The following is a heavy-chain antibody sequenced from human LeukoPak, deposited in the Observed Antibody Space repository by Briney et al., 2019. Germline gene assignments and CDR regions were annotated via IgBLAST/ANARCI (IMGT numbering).Heavy chain of an antibody. V-gene: IGHV3-23*01. J-gene: IGHJ4*02. D-gene: IGHD3-22*01. CDR1: GFTFSSYA. CDR3: AKGSYYDSSGSFYFDY. Sequence: GGSLRLSCAAPGFTFSSYAMSWVRQAPGKGLEWVSGISGSGDNTYYADSVKGRFTISRDNSKNTLYVQVNSLGTEDTAAYYCAKGSYYDSSGSFYFDYWGQGTLVTVSS. CDR2: ISGSGDNT.